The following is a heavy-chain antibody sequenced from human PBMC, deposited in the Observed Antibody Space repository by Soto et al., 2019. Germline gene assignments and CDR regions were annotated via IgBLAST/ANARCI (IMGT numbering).Heavy chain of an antibody. D-gene: IGHD3-16*01. CDR3: AFGNLSYYFDY. J-gene: IGHJ4*02. V-gene: IGHV3-33*01. Sequence: SCAASGFTFSGFGMHWVRQAPGKGLEWVAIIWYDGSDKYYADSVKGRFTISRDNSKSTLYLQMNSLRAEDTAVYHCAFGNLSYYFDYWGQGTPVTVSS. CDR2: IWYDGSDK. CDR1: GFTFSGFG.